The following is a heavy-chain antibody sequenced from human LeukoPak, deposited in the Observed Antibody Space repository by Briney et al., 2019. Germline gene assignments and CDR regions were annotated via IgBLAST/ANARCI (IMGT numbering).Heavy chain of an antibody. CDR3: AKGFSYDSALGY. CDR1: GFTFSNYG. CDR2: IRYDGINK. Sequence: GGSLRLSCAASGFTFSNYGMHWVRQAPGKGLEWVAFIRYDGINKYYADSVKGRFTISRDNSKNTLYLQMNSLRAEDTAVYYCAKGFSYDSALGYWGQGTLVTVSS. V-gene: IGHV3-30*02. J-gene: IGHJ4*02. D-gene: IGHD3-22*01.